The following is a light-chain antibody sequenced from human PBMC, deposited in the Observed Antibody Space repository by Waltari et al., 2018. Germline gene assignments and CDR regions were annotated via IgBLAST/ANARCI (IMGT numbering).Light chain of an antibody. CDR3: QQRHTWPRT. CDR1: QSVGTS. CDR2: DAS. V-gene: IGKV3-11*01. Sequence: EIFLTQSPATLSVSAGESAALSCRASQSVGTSLAWYQHRTGQAPRLLIYDASKRAAGIPARFSGSGSGTDFTLAIDTLEPEDFAVYYCQQRHTWPRTFGQGTKVEI. J-gene: IGKJ1*01.